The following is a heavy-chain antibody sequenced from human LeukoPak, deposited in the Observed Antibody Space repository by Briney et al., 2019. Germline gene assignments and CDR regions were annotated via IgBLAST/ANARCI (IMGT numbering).Heavy chain of an antibody. V-gene: IGHV1-69*05. Sequence: ASVKASCKASGGTFSSYAISWVRQAPGQGLEWMGGIIPIFGTANYAQKFQGRVTMTRDMSTSTVYMELSSLRSEDTAVYYCARGKYSSGPPDYWGQGTLVTVSS. CDR2: IIPIFGTA. J-gene: IGHJ4*02. D-gene: IGHD6-19*01. CDR1: GGTFSSYA. CDR3: ARGKYSSGPPDY.